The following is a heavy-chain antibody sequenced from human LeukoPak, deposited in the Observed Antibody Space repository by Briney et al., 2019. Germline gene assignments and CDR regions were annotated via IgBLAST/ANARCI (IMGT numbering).Heavy chain of an antibody. CDR2: ISTSGSS. CDR1: GGSISPYY. V-gene: IGHV4-4*07. D-gene: IGHD6-19*01. CDR3: VREREKQWLF. Sequence: PSETLSLTCTVSGGSISPYYWSFIRQPAGKGLEWIGRISTSGSSKYNPSLESRVTMSVDTSKNQFSLKLNSVTAADTAVYYCVREREKQWLFWGQGTLVPVSS. J-gene: IGHJ4*02.